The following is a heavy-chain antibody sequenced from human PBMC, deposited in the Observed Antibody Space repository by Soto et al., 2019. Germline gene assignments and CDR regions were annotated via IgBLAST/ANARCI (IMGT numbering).Heavy chain of an antibody. Sequence: VSVQVCCDSSGYTFTSYCISCERQAPWQELEWMGWISAYNVNTDYTQKLQSRVTMTTDTSTSAAYMELRRLRSDDTAAYYRARGPYYDSSGYTQDHWGQGTLVNVAS. CDR2: ISAYNVNT. V-gene: IGHV1-18*01. CDR1: GYTFTSYC. D-gene: IGHD3-22*01. CDR3: ARGPYYDSSGYTQDH. J-gene: IGHJ4*02.